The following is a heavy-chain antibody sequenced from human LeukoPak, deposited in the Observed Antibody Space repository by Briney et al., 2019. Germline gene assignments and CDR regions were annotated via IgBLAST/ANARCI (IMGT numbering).Heavy chain of an antibody. J-gene: IGHJ6*03. CDR3: ARASYGNYYYYMDV. V-gene: IGHV1-8*02. CDR2: MNPNSGNT. D-gene: IGHD5-18*01. CDR1: GYIFTDYY. Sequence: GASVKVSCKASGYIFTDYYIHWVRQAPGQGLEWMGWMNPNSGNTGYAQKFQGRVTMTRNTSISTAYMELSSLRSEDTAVYYCARASYGNYYYYMDVWGKGTTVTISS.